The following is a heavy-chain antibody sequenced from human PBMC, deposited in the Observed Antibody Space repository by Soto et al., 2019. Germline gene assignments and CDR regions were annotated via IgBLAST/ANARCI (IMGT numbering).Heavy chain of an antibody. V-gene: IGHV4-31*03. CDR2: IYYSVST. CDR3: ARDSRYYSSGTEYGYYYYYGMDV. D-gene: IGHD3-10*01. J-gene: IGHJ6*02. CDR1: GGSISSGGYY. Sequence: SETLSLTCTVSGGSISSGGYYWSWIRQHPGKGLEWIGYIYYSVSTYYNPSLKSRLTLSVDTSKHPSSLKLSSVTAADTSMYYCARDSRYYSSGTEYGYYYYYGMDVWGQGTTVTVSS.